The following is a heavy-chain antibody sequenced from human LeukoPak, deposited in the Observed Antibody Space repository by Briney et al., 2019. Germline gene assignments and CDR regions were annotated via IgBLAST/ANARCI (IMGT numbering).Heavy chain of an antibody. Sequence: SETLSLTCAVYGGSFSSYSWSWIRQPAGKGLEWIGRIYTSGSANYNPSLKSRVTMSVDASKNQFSLNLTSVTAADTAMYYCAKSGGDLLPPLLDYWGQGTLVTVSS. CDR1: GGSFSSYS. J-gene: IGHJ4*02. V-gene: IGHV4-59*10. CDR2: IYTSGSA. D-gene: IGHD1-26*01. CDR3: AKSGGDLLPPLLDY.